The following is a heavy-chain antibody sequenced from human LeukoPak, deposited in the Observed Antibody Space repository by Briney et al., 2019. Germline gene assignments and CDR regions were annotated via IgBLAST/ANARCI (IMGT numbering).Heavy chain of an antibody. J-gene: IGHJ4*02. CDR1: GGSMSCYY. D-gene: IGHD6-13*01. Sequence: SETLSLTCTVSGGSMSCYYWSWIRQPPGKGLEWIGYIYYSGSTNYNPSLKSRVTISVDTSKNQFSLKLSSVTAADTAVYYYASSIAAANPDYWGQGTLVTVSS. V-gene: IGHV4-59*01. CDR2: IYYSGST. CDR3: ASSIAAANPDY.